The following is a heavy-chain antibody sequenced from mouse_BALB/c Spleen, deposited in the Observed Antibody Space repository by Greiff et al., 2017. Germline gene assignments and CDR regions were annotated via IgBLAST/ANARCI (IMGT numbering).Heavy chain of an antibody. CDR1: GFNIKDYY. CDR2: IDPENGDT. Sequence: VQLQQSGAELVRSGASVKLSCTASGFNIKDYYMHWVKQRPEQGLEWIGWIDPENGDTEYAPKFQGKATMTADTSSNTAYLQLSSLTSEDTAVYYCNARSYYFDDWGQGTTLTVSS. V-gene: IGHV14-4*02. CDR3: NARSYYFDD. D-gene: IGHD1-1*01. J-gene: IGHJ2*01.